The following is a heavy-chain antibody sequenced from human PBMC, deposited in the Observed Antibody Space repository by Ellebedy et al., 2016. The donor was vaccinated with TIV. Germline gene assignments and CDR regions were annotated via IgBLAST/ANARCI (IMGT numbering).Heavy chain of an antibody. D-gene: IGHD6-19*01. CDR2: TYYRSKWYN. V-gene: IGHV6-1*01. J-gene: IGHJ6*02. Sequence: SQTLSLTXXISGDSVSSNSAAWNWIRQSPSRGLEWLGRTYYRSKWYNDYAVSVKSRITINPDTSKNQFSLQLNSVTPEDTAVYYCARFSGWINYYGMDVWGQGTTVTVSS. CDR3: ARFSGWINYYGMDV. CDR1: GDSVSSNSAA.